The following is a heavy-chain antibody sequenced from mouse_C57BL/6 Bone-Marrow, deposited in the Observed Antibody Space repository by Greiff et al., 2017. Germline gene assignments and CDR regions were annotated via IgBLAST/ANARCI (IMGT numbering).Heavy chain of an antibody. CDR2: IWRGGST. V-gene: IGHV2-5*01. CDR3: AKKWYDEDWFAY. Sequence: VQLQQSGPGLVQPSQSLSITCTVSGFSLTSYGVHWVRQSPGKGLEWLGVIWRGGSTDYNAAFMSRLSLTKDNSKSQVFFKMNSLQADDTAIYYCAKKWYDEDWFAYWGQGTLVTVSA. CDR1: GFSLTSYG. D-gene: IGHD2-3*01. J-gene: IGHJ3*01.